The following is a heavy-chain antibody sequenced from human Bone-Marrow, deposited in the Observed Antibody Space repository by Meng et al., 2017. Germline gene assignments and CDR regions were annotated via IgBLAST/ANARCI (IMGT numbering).Heavy chain of an antibody. CDR1: GASITSGTYY. J-gene: IGHJ6*02. Sequence: SETLSLTCTVSGASITSGTYYWNWIRQPAGRGLEWIGRIYTRGSTNYNPSLKSRVTISVDSSKNQFSLKLTSVTAADTAVYYCARGADGDYNYHYFGMDVWGQGTTVTVS. CDR3: ARGADGDYNYHYFGMDV. CDR2: IYTRGST. V-gene: IGHV4-61*02. D-gene: IGHD4-17*01.